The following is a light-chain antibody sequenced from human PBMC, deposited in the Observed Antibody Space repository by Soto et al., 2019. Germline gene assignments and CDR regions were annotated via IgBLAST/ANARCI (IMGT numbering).Light chain of an antibody. J-gene: IGLJ1*01. CDR2: EGS. CDR3: CSYAGSXTPXV. CDR1: SSDVGSYNL. V-gene: IGLV2-23*01. Sequence: QSALTQPASVSGSPGQSITISCTGTSSDVGSYNLVSWYQQHPGKAPKLMIYEGSKRPSGVSNRFSGSKSGNTASLTISGLXAEDEADYYCCSYAGSXTPXVFGTGTKLTVL.